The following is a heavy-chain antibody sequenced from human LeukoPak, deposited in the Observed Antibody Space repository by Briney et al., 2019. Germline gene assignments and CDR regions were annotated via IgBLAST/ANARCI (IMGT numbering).Heavy chain of an antibody. Sequence: GGSLRLSCAASGFTVSSNYMSWVRQAPGKGLEWVSVIYSGGSTYYADSVKGRFTISRDNSKNTLYLQMNSLRAEDTAVYYCARDRLASYGYRRGRYYMDVWGKGTTVTVSS. V-gene: IGHV3-66*02. D-gene: IGHD5-18*01. CDR2: IYSGGST. CDR1: GFTVSSNY. J-gene: IGHJ6*03. CDR3: ARDRLASYGYRRGRYYMDV.